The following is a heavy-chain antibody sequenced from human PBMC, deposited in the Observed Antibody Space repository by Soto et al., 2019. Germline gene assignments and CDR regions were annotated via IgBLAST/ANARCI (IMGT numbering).Heavy chain of an antibody. CDR3: ARDVYSVEY. V-gene: IGHV1-2*02. CDR1: GYTFTGHY. Sequence: QVQLVQSGAEVKKPGASVKVSCKASGYTFTGHYVHWVRQAPGQGLEWMGWINPHSGDTHYAQKFQCRVTMTRDTSVNTAYLELSWLRSDDTAVYFCARDVYSVEYWGQGTLVTVS. J-gene: IGHJ4*02. CDR2: INPHSGDT. D-gene: IGHD2-8*01.